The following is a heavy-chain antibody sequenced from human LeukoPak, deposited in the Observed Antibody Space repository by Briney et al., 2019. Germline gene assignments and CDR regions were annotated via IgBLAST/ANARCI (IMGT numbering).Heavy chain of an antibody. CDR2: IMENGGRT. CDR3: ARLWRGSYPRFFDF. V-gene: IGHV3-23*01. CDR1: GFTFSSYA. J-gene: IGHJ4*02. Sequence: GGSLRLSCAASGFTFSSYAMSWVRQPPGKGLEWVSVIMENGGRTFYADSVKGRFTISRDNSKNTLYLQMNSLSAEDSAIYYCARLWRGSYPRFFDFWGQGALVTVS. D-gene: IGHD4/OR15-4a*01.